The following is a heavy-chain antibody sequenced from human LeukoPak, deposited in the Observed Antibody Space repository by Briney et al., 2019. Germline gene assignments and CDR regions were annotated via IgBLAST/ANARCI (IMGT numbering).Heavy chain of an antibody. J-gene: IGHJ4*02. CDR1: GFTFSIYE. CDR2: ISSSGSTI. CDR3: ARGASGWLYYFDY. Sequence: PGGSLRLSCAASGFTFSIYEMNWVRQAPGKGLEWVSYISSSGSTIYYADSVKGRFTISRDNAKNSLYLQMNSLRAEDTAVYYCARGASGWLYYFDYWGQGTLVTVSS. V-gene: IGHV3-48*03. D-gene: IGHD6-19*01.